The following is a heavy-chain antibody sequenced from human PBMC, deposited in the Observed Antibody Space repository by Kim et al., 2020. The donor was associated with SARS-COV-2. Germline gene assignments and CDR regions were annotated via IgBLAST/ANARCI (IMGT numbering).Heavy chain of an antibody. CDR2: VSPSGSGT. V-gene: IGHV3-23*01. D-gene: IGHD2-8*02. Sequence: GGSLRLSCATSGFTFSSYAMGWVRQAPGKGLEWVSAVSPSGSGTYYADSVKGRFTISRDNSKDMLYLQMNSPRAEDTAVYSCVRRYCAGGLCYSFDYWG. CDR3: VRRYCAGGLCYSFDY. J-gene: IGHJ4*01. CDR1: GFTFSSYA.